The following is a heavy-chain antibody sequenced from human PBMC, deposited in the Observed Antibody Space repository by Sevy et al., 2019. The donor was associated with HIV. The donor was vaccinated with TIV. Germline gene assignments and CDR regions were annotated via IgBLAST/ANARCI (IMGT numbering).Heavy chain of an antibody. J-gene: IGHJ6*02. CDR1: GFTFSSYA. Sequence: GGSLRLSCAASGFTFSSYAMHWVRQAPGNGLEWVAVISYDGSNKYYADSVKGRFTISRDNSKNTLYLQMNSLRAEDTAVYYCARDISGYSSSATMYYYYYYGMDVWGQGTSVTVSS. CDR3: ARDISGYSSSATMYYYYYYGMDV. V-gene: IGHV3-30-3*01. CDR2: ISYDGSNK. D-gene: IGHD6-6*01.